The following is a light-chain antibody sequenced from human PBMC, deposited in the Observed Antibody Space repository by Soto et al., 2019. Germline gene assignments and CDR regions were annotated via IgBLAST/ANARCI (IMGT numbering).Light chain of an antibody. CDR1: NSDVGSYNL. CDR2: DGS. CDR3: CSYAGSSTLV. J-gene: IGLJ2*01. V-gene: IGLV2-23*01. Sequence: QSALTQPASVSGSPGQSITISCTGTNSDVGSYNLVSWYQQHPGKAPKLMIYDGSKRPSGVSNRFSGSKSGNTASLTISGLQAEDEADYYCCSYAGSSTLVFGGGTQLTVL.